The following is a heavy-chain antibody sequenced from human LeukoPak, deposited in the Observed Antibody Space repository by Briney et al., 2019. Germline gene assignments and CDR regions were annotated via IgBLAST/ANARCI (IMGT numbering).Heavy chain of an antibody. D-gene: IGHD3-9*01. CDR2: IIPIFGTA. J-gene: IGHJ4*02. CDR1: GGTFSSYA. CDR3: ASGFPHFDWLFPFDY. V-gene: IGHV1-69*13. Sequence: SVKVSCKDSGGTFSSYAISGVRQAPGQGLEWMGGIIPIFGTANYAQKFQGRVTITADESTSTAYMELSSLRSEDTAVYYCASGFPHFDWLFPFDYWGQGTLVTLSS.